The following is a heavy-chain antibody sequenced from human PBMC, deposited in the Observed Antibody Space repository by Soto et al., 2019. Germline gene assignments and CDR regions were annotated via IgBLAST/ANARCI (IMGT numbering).Heavy chain of an antibody. V-gene: IGHV3-23*01. D-gene: IGHD3-9*01. CDR3: AKGWDYDILTGFFDY. J-gene: IGHJ4*02. CDR1: GFTFSSYV. CDR2: ISGSGGST. Sequence: GGSLRLSCAASGFTFSSYVMSWVRQAPGKGLEWVSAISGSGGSTYYADSVKGRFTISRDNSKNTLYLQMNSLRAEDTAVYYCAKGWDYDILTGFFDYWGQGTLVTVSS.